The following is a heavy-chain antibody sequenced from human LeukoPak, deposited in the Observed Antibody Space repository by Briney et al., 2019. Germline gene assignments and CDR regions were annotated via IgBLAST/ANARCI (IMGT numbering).Heavy chain of an antibody. CDR1: GGTFSSYA. CDR3: ARVGAAAGTDY. D-gene: IGHD6-13*01. CDR2: IIPILGIA. J-gene: IGHJ4*02. Sequence: SVKVSCKSSGGTFSSYAISWVRQAPRQGLEWMGRIIPILGIANYAQKFQGRVTITADKSTSTAYMELSSLRSEDTAVYYCARVGAAAGTDYWGQGTLVTVSS. V-gene: IGHV1-69*04.